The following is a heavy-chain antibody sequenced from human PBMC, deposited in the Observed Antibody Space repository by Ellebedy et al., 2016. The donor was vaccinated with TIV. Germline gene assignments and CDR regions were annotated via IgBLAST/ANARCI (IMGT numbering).Heavy chain of an antibody. J-gene: IGHJ3*02. CDR3: ARGVTSWELQRPLDI. Sequence: SETLSLXXTVSGGSISSYYWSWIRQPPGKGLEWIGYIYYSGSTNYNPSLKSRVTISVDTSKNQFSLKLSSVTAADTAVYYCARGVTSWELQRPLDIWGQGTMVTVSS. CDR1: GGSISSYY. V-gene: IGHV4-59*01. CDR2: IYYSGST. D-gene: IGHD1-26*01.